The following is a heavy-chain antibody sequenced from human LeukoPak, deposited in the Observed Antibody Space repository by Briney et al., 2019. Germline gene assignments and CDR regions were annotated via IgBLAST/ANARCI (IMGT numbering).Heavy chain of an antibody. V-gene: IGHV1-2*02. Sequence: ASVKVSCKASGYTFTGYYMHWVRQAPGQGLEWMGWINPNSGGTNYAQRFQGRVTMTRDTSISTAYMGLSRLRSDTAVYYCATMTTVTIGWGQGTLVTVSS. CDR3: ATMTTVTIG. D-gene: IGHD4-17*01. CDR2: INPNSGGT. CDR1: GYTFTGYY. J-gene: IGHJ4*02.